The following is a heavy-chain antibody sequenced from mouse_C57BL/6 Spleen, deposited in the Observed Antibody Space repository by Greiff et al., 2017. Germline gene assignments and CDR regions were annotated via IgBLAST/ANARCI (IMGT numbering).Heavy chain of an antibody. CDR2: IYPGSGNT. CDR3: ARLPYYYGSSYDYFDY. D-gene: IGHD1-1*01. CDR1: GYSFTRYY. V-gene: IGHV1-66*01. Sequence: VQLQQSGPELVKPGASVKISCTASGYSFTRYYIHWVKQRPGQGLEWIGWIYPGSGNTKYNEKFKGKATLTADTSSSTAYMKLSSLTSEASAVYYCARLPYYYGSSYDYFDYWGQGTTLTVSS. J-gene: IGHJ2*01.